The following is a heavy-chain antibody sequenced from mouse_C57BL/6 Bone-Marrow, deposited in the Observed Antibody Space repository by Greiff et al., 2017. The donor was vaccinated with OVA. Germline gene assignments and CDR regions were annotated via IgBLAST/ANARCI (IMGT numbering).Heavy chain of an antibody. V-gene: IGHV1-22*01. CDR3: ARSGVYYGSPFDY. CDR2: INPNNGGT. J-gene: IGHJ2*01. D-gene: IGHD1-1*01. Sequence: EVKLVESGPELVKPGASVKMSCKASGYTFTDYNMHWVKQSHGKSLEWIGYINPNNGGTSYNQKFKGKATLTVNKSSSTAYMELRSLTSEDSAVYYGARSGVYYGSPFDYWGQGTTLTGSS. CDR1: GYTFTDYN.